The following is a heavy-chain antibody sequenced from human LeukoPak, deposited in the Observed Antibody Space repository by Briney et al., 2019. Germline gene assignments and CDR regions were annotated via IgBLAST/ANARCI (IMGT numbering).Heavy chain of an antibody. V-gene: IGHV4-34*01. D-gene: IGHD2-15*01. CDR1: GGSFSDSY. CDR2: IHHSGTT. J-gene: IGHJ4*02. Sequence: SETLSLTCAVYGGSFSDSYWTWIRQRPGKGLEWIGEIHHSGTTNFNPSLQSRVSISVDTAKNQFFLRVASMTAADTALYYCARRTLLYSTDYWGQGTLVTVSS. CDR3: ARRTLLYSTDY.